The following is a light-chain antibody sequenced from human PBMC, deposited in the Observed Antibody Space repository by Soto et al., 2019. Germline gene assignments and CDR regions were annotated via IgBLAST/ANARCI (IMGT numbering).Light chain of an antibody. Sequence: QSALTQPPSASGTPGQRVTISCFGSSSNIGSNSVNWYQQLPGAAPRVLIYSSDQRPSGVPDRFSGSKSGTSASLAISGLRSEDEADYYCAAWDDSLSGGIFGGGTKLTVL. J-gene: IGLJ2*01. CDR1: SSNIGSNS. CDR3: AAWDDSLSGGI. CDR2: SSD. V-gene: IGLV1-47*02.